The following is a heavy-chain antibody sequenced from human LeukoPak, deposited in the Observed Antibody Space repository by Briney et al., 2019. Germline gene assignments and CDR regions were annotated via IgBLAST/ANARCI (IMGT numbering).Heavy chain of an antibody. CDR3: ARGDRSGYYSPDF. D-gene: IGHD3-22*01. CDR2: ISYDGSNK. J-gene: IGHJ4*02. V-gene: IGHV3-30*04. CDR1: GFIFSSYA. Sequence: PEGSLRLSCAASGFIFSSYAIHWVRQAPGKGLEWLALISYDGSNKHYADSLKGRFTISRDNSKNTLYLQMNSLRAEDTAVYYCARGDRSGYYSPDFWGQGTLVTVSS.